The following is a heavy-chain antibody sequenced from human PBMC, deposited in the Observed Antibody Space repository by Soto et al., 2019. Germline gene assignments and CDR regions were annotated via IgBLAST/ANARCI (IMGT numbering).Heavy chain of an antibody. CDR2: IYSGGST. D-gene: IGHD6-19*01. CDR1: GFTVSSNY. V-gene: IGHV3-66*01. J-gene: IGHJ4*02. CDR3: ARDADSSGWSPYFDY. Sequence: EVQLVESGVGLVQPGGSLRLSCAASGFTVSSNYMSWVRQAPGKGLEWVSVIYSGGSTYYADSVKGRFTISRDNSKNTLYLQMNSLRAEDTAVYYCARDADSSGWSPYFDYWGQGTLVTVSS.